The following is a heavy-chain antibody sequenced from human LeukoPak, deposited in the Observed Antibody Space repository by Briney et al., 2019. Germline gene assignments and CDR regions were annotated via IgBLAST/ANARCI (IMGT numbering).Heavy chain of an antibody. CDR2: IKQDGSEK. V-gene: IGHV3-7*01. CDR1: GFTFSSYW. D-gene: IGHD2-15*01. CDR3: ARDNRVVAATPFH. J-gene: IGHJ4*02. Sequence: PGGSLRLSCAASGFTFSSYWMSWVRQAPGKGLEWVANIKQDGSEKYYVDSVKGRFTISRDNAKNSLYLQMNSLRAEDTAVYYRARDNRVVAATPFHWGQGTLVTVSS.